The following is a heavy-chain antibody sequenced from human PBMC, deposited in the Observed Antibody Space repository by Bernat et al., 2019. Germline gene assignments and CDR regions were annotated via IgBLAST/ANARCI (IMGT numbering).Heavy chain of an antibody. CDR2: IKQAGSEK. Sequence: EVQLVESGGGLVQPGGSLRLSCAASGFTFSSYWMSWVRQAPGKGLEWVGNIKQAGSEKYYVDTVKGRFTISRDNAKNSLYLQMNRLRAEDTAVYYCASAPMTTVTTSSLDYMDVWGKGTTVTVSS. J-gene: IGHJ6*03. CDR1: GFTFSSYW. CDR3: ASAPMTTVTTSSLDYMDV. D-gene: IGHD4-11*01. V-gene: IGHV3-7*03.